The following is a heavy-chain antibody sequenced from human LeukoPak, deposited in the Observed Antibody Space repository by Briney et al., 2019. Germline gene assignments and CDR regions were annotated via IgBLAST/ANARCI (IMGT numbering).Heavy chain of an antibody. CDR1: GFTFSSYG. CDR2: IWYDGSNK. Sequence: GGSLSLSCAASGFTFSSYGMHWVRQAPGKGLEWVAVIWYDGSNKYYADSVKGRFTISRDNSKNTLYLQMNSLRAEDTAVYYCARTLWFGELSKGFDYWGQGTLVTVSS. CDR3: ARTLWFGELSKGFDY. V-gene: IGHV3-33*01. J-gene: IGHJ4*02. D-gene: IGHD3-10*01.